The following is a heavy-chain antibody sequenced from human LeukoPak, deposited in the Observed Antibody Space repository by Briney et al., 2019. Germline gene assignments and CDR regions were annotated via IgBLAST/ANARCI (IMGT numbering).Heavy chain of an antibody. CDR2: ISSSSSYI. CDR3: ARVMTGNAFDI. V-gene: IGHV3-21*01. Sequence: GGSLRLSCAASGFTFSGYSMNWVRQAPGKGLEWVSSISSSSSYIYYADSVKGRFTISRDNAKNSLYLQMNSLRAEDTAVYYCARVMTGNAFDIWGQGTIVTVSS. CDR1: GFTFSGYS. J-gene: IGHJ3*02. D-gene: IGHD3-10*01.